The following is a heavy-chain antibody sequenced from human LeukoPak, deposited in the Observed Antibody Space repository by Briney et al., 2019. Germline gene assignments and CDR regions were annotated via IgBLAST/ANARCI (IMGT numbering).Heavy chain of an antibody. J-gene: IGHJ4*02. Sequence: GGSLRLSCAASGFTFSSYGMHWVRQAPGKGLEWVAVISYDGSNKYYADSVKGRFTISRDNSKNTLYLQMNSLRAKDTAVYYCAKESGYCSSTSCYAHLFDYWGQGTLVTVSS. CDR1: GFTFSSYG. D-gene: IGHD2-2*01. CDR2: ISYDGSNK. V-gene: IGHV3-30*18. CDR3: AKESGYCSSTSCYAHLFDY.